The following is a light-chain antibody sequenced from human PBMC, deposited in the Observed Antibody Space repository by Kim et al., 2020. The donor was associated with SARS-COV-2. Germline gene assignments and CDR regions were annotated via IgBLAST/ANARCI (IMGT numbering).Light chain of an antibody. Sequence: EIVLTQSPGTLSLSPGERATLSCRASQSVRSSYLAWYQQKPGQAPRLLIYGASSRANGIPDRFSGSGSGTDFTLTISRLEPEDFAVYYCQQYGSSPMYTFGQGTKLEIK. CDR2: GAS. CDR1: QSVRSSY. J-gene: IGKJ2*01. CDR3: QQYGSSPMYT. V-gene: IGKV3-20*01.